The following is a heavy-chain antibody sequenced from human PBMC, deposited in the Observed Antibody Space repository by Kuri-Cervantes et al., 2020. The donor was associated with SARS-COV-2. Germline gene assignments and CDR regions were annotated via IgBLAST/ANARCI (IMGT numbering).Heavy chain of an antibody. CDR2: IYSGGSST. CDR1: GFTFSSYA. D-gene: IGHD2-21*01. J-gene: IGHJ4*02. V-gene: IGHV3-23*03. Sequence: GESLKISCAASGFTFSSYAMSWVRQAPGKGLEWVSVIYSGGSSTYYADFVKGRFTISRDNSKNTLYLQMNSLRAEDTAVYYCAKDGDPDYWGQGTLVTVSS. CDR3: AKDGDPDY.